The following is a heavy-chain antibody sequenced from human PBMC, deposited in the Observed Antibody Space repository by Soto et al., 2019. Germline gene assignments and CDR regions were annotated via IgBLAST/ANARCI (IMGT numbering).Heavy chain of an antibody. J-gene: IGHJ4*02. CDR3: ARHGSF. CDR1: NGSISTTSYN. D-gene: IGHD3-16*02. CDR2: IFDTGTT. Sequence: QLQSSGPGLVKPSETLSLTCTVSNGSISTTSYNWGWIRQSPGKGLEWIGTIFDTGTTSYKPSLKRRVTITVDTSNKQFSLKLASVTAADTAVYYCARHGSFWGQGILVVVSS. V-gene: IGHV4-39*01.